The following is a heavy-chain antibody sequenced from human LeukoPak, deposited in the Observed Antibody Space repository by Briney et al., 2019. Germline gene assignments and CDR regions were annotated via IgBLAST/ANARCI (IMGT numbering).Heavy chain of an antibody. D-gene: IGHD3-10*01. CDR2: IYHSGST. Sequence: SETLSLTCTVSGGSISSGGYYWSWIRQPPGKGLEWIGYIYHSGSTYYNPSLKSRVTIPVDRSKNQFSLKLSSVTAADTAVYYCASEIFYGSGSYPLDYWGQGTLVTVSS. CDR3: ASEIFYGSGSYPLDY. J-gene: IGHJ4*02. CDR1: GGSISSGGYY. V-gene: IGHV4-30-2*01.